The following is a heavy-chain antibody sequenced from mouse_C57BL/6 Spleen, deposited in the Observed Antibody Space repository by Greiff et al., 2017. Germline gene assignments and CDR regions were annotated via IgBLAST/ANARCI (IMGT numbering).Heavy chain of an antibody. CDR3: ALYGKDAMDY. D-gene: IGHD2-10*02. CDR2: ISSGSSTI. V-gene: IGHV5-17*01. Sequence: DVHLVESGGGLVKPGGSLKLSCAASGFTFSDYGMHWVRQAPEKGLVWVAYISSGSSTIYYADTVKGRFTISRDNAKNTLFLQMTSLRSEDTAMYYCALYGKDAMDYWGQGTSVTVSS. CDR1: GFTFSDYG. J-gene: IGHJ4*01.